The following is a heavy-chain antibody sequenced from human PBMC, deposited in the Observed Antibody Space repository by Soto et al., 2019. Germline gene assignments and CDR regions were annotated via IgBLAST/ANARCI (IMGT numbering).Heavy chain of an antibody. Sequence: GGSLRLSCAASGFTFSIYGMHLVRQAPGKGLEWVAVIWYDGSNKYYADSVKGRFTISRDNSKNTLYLQMNSLRAEDTAVYYCGRDGITTPKTSSPPITMAWGVHAYWGQRTRVTVS. CDR1: GFTFSIYG. D-gene: IGHD3-10*01. CDR3: GRDGITTPKTSSPPITMAWGVHAY. V-gene: IGHV3-33*01. J-gene: IGHJ1*01. CDR2: IWYDGSNK.